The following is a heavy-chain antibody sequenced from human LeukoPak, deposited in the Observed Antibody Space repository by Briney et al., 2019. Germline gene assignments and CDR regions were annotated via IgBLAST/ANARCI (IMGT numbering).Heavy chain of an antibody. CDR3: ARQGLWELPTFDS. V-gene: IGHV4-39*01. CDR2: VYYSGST. CDR1: GGSISSGSYY. Sequence: SETLSLTCTVSGGSISSGSYYWGYIRQPPQKGLEWIGSVYYSGSTYYNPSLKSRVTISVDTSKNQFPLKLSSVTAADTAVYYCARQGLWELPTFDSWGQGTLVSVSS. J-gene: IGHJ4*02. D-gene: IGHD1-26*01.